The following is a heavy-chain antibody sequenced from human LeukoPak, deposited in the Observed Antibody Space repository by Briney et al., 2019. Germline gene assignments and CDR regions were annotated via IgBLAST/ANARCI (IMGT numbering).Heavy chain of an antibody. Sequence: PGGSLRLSCAASGFTVSSSYMSWVRQAPGVGLEWVSVIYSGGDTYYADSVNGRFTISRDNARNTLYLQMNSLRVDDTAVYYCAKSDWFDPCGRGILVTVSS. V-gene: IGHV3-66*01. CDR2: IYSGGDT. CDR3: AKSDWFDP. J-gene: IGHJ5*02. CDR1: GFTVSSSY.